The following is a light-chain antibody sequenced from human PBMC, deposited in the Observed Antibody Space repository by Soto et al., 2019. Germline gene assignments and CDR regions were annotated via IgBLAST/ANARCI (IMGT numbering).Light chain of an antibody. V-gene: IGKV3-20*01. Sequence: EIVLTQSPGTLSLSRGERATLSCRASQSVSSSYLAWYQQKPGQAPRLLIYGASSRATGIPDRFSGSGSGTDFTLTISRQEPEDFAVYYCQQYGSSPRTFGQGTKV. CDR1: QSVSSSY. CDR3: QQYGSSPRT. CDR2: GAS. J-gene: IGKJ1*01.